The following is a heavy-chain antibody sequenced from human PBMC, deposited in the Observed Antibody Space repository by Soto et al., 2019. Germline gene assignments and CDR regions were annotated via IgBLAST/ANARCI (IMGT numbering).Heavy chain of an antibody. D-gene: IGHD6-13*01. CDR2: ISSNSAYI. CDR3: TRDASRDSSARGWFDP. J-gene: IGHJ5*02. CDR1: GFTFRIVT. V-gene: IGHV3-21*01. Sequence: PGGSLRLSCAASGFTFRIVTMNLVLQAPGKGLEWVSTISSNSAYIYYTDALRCRFTISRDNAKNSLHLQMNSLRAEDTAVYYCTRDASRDSSARGWFDPWGPGTLVTVSS.